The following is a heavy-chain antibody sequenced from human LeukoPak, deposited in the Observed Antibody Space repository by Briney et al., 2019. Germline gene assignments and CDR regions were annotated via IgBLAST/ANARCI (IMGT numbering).Heavy chain of an antibody. D-gene: IGHD6-13*01. V-gene: IGHV1-3*01. CDR1: GYTFTSYA. J-gene: IGHJ5*02. CDR2: INAGNGNT. Sequence: EASVKVSCKASGYTFTSYAVHWVRQAPGQRLEWMGWINAGNGNTKYSQKFQGRVTITRDTSASTAYMELSSLRSEDTAVYYCAIAAAGTGSWFDPWGQGTLVTVSS. CDR3: AIAAAGTGSWFDP.